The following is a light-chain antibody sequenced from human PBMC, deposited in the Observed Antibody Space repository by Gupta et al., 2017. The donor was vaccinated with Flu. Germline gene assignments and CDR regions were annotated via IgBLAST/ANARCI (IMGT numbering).Light chain of an antibody. Sequence: VTITCRASQSISSYLNWYQQKPGKAPKLLIYAASSLQSGVPPRFSGSGSGTDFTLTISSLQPEDFATYYCQQSYSTPRTFGQGTKVE. CDR1: QSISSY. V-gene: IGKV1-39*01. CDR3: QQSYSTPRT. J-gene: IGKJ1*01. CDR2: AAS.